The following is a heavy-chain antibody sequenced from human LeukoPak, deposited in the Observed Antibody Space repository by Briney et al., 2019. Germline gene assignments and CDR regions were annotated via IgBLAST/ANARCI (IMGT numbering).Heavy chain of an antibody. CDR3: ARHERSSYGDYWY. CDR1: AYSFTSYW. J-gene: IGHJ4*02. V-gene: IGHV5-51*01. Sequence: GESLKISCKGSAYSFTSYWIGWVRQMPGKGLEWMGITYPGDSDTRYSPSFQGQVTISADKSISTAYLQWSSLKASDTAMYYCARHERSSYGDYWYWGQGTLVTVSS. CDR2: TYPGDSDT. D-gene: IGHD4-17*01.